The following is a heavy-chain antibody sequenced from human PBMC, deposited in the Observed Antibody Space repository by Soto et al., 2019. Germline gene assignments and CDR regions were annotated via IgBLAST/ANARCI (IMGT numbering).Heavy chain of an antibody. CDR3: ARGIVVVPAAMFGANWFDP. CDR1: GGTFSSYA. CDR2: IIPIFGTA. D-gene: IGHD2-2*01. Sequence: SVKVSCEASGGTFSSYAISWVRQAPGQGLEWMGGIIPIFGTANYAQKFQGRVTITADESTSTAYMELSSLRSEDTAVHYCARGIVVVPAAMFGANWFDPWGQGTLVTVSS. J-gene: IGHJ5*02. V-gene: IGHV1-69*13.